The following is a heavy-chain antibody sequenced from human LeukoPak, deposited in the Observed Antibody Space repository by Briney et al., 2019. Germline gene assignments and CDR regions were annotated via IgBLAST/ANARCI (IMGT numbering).Heavy chain of an antibody. CDR3: ARGRAARPGVLNY. CDR2: ISSSSSYT. D-gene: IGHD6-6*01. J-gene: IGHJ4*02. Sequence: GGSLRLSCAASGFTFSDYYMSWIRQAPGKGLEWVSYISSSSSYTNYADSVKGRFTISRDNAKNSLYLQMNSLRAEDTAVYYCARGRAARPGVLNYWGQGTLVTVSS. CDR1: GFTFSDYY. V-gene: IGHV3-11*06.